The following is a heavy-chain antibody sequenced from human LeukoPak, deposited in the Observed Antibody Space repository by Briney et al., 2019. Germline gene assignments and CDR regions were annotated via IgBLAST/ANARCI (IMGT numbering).Heavy chain of an antibody. CDR3: ASGRQLGY. CDR2: IKEDGSEK. CDR1: GFTFSNYW. V-gene: IGHV3-7*01. D-gene: IGHD6-13*01. J-gene: IGHJ4*02. Sequence: GGSLRLSCAASGFTFSNYWMSWVRQAPGMGLEWVANIKEDGSEKYYVDSVKGRFTISRDNARNSLYLQMNSLRAEDTAVYYCASGRQLGYWGQGTLVTVSS.